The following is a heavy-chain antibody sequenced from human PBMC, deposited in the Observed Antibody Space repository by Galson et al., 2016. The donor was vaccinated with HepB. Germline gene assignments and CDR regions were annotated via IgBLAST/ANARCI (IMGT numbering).Heavy chain of an antibody. CDR3: ARANMAAAGVDFDF. D-gene: IGHD6-13*01. CDR2: ISHDSSEK. J-gene: IGHJ4*02. V-gene: IGHV3-30*07. Sequence: SLRLSCAASGFTFSSFAMHWVRQAPGKGLEWVALISHDSSEKYYADSVTGRFTISRDNAKKSLYLQMNSLRVEDTAVYYCARANMAAAGVDFDFWGQGTLVTVSS. CDR1: GFTFSSFA.